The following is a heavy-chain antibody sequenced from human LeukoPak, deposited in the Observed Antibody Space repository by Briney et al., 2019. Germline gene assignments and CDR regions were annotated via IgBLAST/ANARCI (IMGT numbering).Heavy chain of an antibody. CDR3: ARNSAAMSDY. V-gene: IGHV5-51*01. J-gene: IGHJ4*02. CDR1: GSSFTSYW. CDR2: IYPGNSDT. Sequence: ESLKISCKGSGSSFTSYWIGWGRQMPGKGLEWMGIIYPGNSDTRYSPSFQGQVTISADKSISTAFLQWRSLKASDTAMYYCARNSAAMSDYCGQGTLVTVSS. D-gene: IGHD5-18*01.